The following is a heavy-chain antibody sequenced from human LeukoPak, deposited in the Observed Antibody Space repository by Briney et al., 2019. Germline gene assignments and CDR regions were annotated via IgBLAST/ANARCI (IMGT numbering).Heavy chain of an antibody. Sequence: ASVKVSCKASGYTFTSYDINWVRQAPGQGLEWVGWMNPNSGNTGSAHKVQGRITITMNTSISTAYMELSSLRSEDTAVYYCARIYYRRSDYHYYYMDVWGEGTTVTVSS. V-gene: IGHV1-8*01. CDR3: ARIYYRRSDYHYYYMDV. J-gene: IGHJ6*03. CDR2: MNPNSGNT. D-gene: IGHD3-10*01. CDR1: GYTFTSYD.